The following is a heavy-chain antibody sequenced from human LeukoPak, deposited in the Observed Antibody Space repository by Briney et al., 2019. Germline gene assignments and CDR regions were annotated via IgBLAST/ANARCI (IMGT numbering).Heavy chain of an antibody. Sequence: PGGSLRLSCAASGFTFSSYAMSWVRQAPGKGLEWVSAISGSGGSTYYADSVKGRFTISRDNSKNTLYLQMNSLRAEDTAVYYCAKEELTYYYVSSGYLDAFDIWGQGTMVTVSS. V-gene: IGHV3-23*01. J-gene: IGHJ3*02. CDR2: ISGSGGST. D-gene: IGHD3-22*01. CDR3: AKEELTYYYVSSGYLDAFDI. CDR1: GFTFSSYA.